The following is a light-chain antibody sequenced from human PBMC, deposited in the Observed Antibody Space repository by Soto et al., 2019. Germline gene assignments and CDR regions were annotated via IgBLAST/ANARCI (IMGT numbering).Light chain of an antibody. J-gene: IGKJ1*01. CDR1: ESVGTW. Sequence: DIQMTQSPSTLSATVGDRVTITCRASESVGTWLAWYQQKAGKPPRLLIYEVSSLESGVPSRFRGSGAGTQFSLTISSLQPDDLATYYCQQYSSYPRTFGPGTKVDIK. CDR3: QQYSSYPRT. V-gene: IGKV1-5*01. CDR2: EVS.